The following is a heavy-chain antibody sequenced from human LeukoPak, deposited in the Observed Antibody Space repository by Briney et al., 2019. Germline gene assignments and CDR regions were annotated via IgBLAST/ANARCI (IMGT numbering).Heavy chain of an antibody. CDR1: GYTFSNYG. D-gene: IGHD6-13*01. CDR3: ARVADSSSWYEVDY. Sequence: GRSLRLSCAASGYTFSNYGVYWIRQAPGKGLEWVAVISHDGQNKYYADSVKGRFTISRDNSENTLYLQMNSLRAEDTAVYYCARVADSSSWYEVDYWGQGTLVTVSS. V-gene: IGHV3-30*03. J-gene: IGHJ4*02. CDR2: ISHDGQNK.